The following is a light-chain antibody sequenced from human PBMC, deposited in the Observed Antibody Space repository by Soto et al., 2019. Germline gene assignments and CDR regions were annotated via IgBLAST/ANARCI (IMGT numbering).Light chain of an antibody. CDR3: QSYDSSLSGYV. CDR1: SSNIGAGYE. Sequence: QSALTQPPSVSEAPGQRVTISCTGNSSNIGAGYEAHWYQQVPGTAPKLLIYENNNRPSGVPDRFSGSKSGTSASLAITGLQAEDEAEYYCQSYDSSLSGYVFGTGTKLTVL. V-gene: IGLV1-40*01. J-gene: IGLJ1*01. CDR2: ENN.